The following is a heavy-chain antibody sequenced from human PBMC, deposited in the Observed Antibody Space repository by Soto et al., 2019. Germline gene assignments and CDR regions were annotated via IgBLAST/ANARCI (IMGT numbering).Heavy chain of an antibody. CDR2: XNPNSXGT. CDR3: ARDSGFEAFDI. D-gene: IGHD3-10*01. CDR1: GFTFTGYY. V-gene: IGHV1-2*02. J-gene: IGHJ3*02. Sequence: XSVKVSCKASGFTFTGYYMHWVRQAPGQGLEWMGWXNPNSXGTNYEKKFQXXVTMARDXXISEDYMEMSRLRSDDTAVYYCARDSGFEAFDIWGQGTMVTVSS.